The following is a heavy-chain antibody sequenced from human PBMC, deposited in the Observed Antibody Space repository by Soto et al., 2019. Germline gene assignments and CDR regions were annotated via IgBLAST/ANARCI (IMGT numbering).Heavy chain of an antibody. V-gene: IGHV4-30-4*01. CDR2: IYYSGST. D-gene: IGHD3-16*02. CDR3: ARGPLLRLGELSSPDFDY. CDR1: GDAISSGDYY. J-gene: IGHJ4*02. Sequence: SETLSLTSSVSGDAISSGDYYWSWIRQPPGKGLEWIGYIYYSGSTYYNPSLKSRVTISVDTSKNQFSLKLSSVTAADTAVYYCARGPLLRLGELSSPDFDYWDQGTLVTVSS.